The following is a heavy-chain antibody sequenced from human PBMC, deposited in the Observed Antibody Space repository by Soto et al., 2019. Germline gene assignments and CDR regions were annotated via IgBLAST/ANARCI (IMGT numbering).Heavy chain of an antibody. Sequence: ASVKVSCKASGYIFTGYHIHWVRQAPGRGLEWMGWINPNGGDTEYAQNLEGRVTMTRDTSFNLVYMEMSGLMSDDTAVYYCARDARGTRGFDEMDIWGQGTTVTVSS. CDR3: ARDARGTRGFDEMDI. J-gene: IGHJ6*02. CDR2: INPNGGDT. V-gene: IGHV1-2*02. D-gene: IGHD3-9*01. CDR1: GYIFTGYH.